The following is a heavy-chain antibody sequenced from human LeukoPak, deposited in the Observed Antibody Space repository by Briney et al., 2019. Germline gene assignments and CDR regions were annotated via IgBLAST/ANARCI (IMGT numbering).Heavy chain of an antibody. J-gene: IGHJ4*02. D-gene: IGHD3-22*01. CDR2: IYPGDSDT. Sequence: GESLKISCKGSAYSFTSYWIGWVRQMPGKGLEWMGIIYPGDSDTRYSPSFQGQVTISADKSISTAYLQWSSLKASDTAMYYCARLYYYDSSGYYVFDYWGQGTLVTVSS. V-gene: IGHV5-51*01. CDR1: AYSFTSYW. CDR3: ARLYYYDSSGYYVFDY.